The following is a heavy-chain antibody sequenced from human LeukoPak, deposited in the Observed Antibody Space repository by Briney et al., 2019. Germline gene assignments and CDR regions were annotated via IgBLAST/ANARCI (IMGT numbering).Heavy chain of an antibody. CDR1: GGTFSSYT. CDR2: IIPTLGIA. Sequence: SVKVSCKASGGTFSSYTISWVRPAPGQGLEWMGRIIPTLGIANYAQKFQGRVTITADKSTSTAYMELSSLRSEDTAVYYCARDNDYGDHVYYYWGQGTLVIVSS. J-gene: IGHJ4*02. V-gene: IGHV1-69*04. D-gene: IGHD4-17*01. CDR3: ARDNDYGDHVYYY.